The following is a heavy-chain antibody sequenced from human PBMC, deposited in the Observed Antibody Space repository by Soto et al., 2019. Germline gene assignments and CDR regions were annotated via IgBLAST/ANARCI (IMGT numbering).Heavy chain of an antibody. J-gene: IGHJ6*02. D-gene: IGHD6-6*01. V-gene: IGHV3-11*01. CDR1: GFTFSDYY. CDR2: ISSSVSTI. Sequence: QVQLMESGGGLVKPGGSLRLSCAASGFTFSDYYMSWIRQAPWQGLEWVSYISSSVSTIYYADSVKGRFTISRDNAKNSLYLQMHSLRAEDTAVYYCARFEYSSSSGSSPYGMDVWGQGTTVTVSS. CDR3: ARFEYSSSSGSSPYGMDV.